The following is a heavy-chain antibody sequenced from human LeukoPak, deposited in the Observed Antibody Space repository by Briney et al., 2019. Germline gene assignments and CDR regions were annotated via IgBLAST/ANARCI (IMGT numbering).Heavy chain of an antibody. CDR1: GFTVSRNY. V-gene: IGHV3-66*04. CDR2: IYSGGST. CDR3: ARRYLGAFDI. Sequence: GGSLRLSCAASGFTVSRNYMSWVRQAPGKGLEWVSVIYSGGSTFYADSVKGRFTISRDSSKNTLYLQMNGLRAEDTAVYYCARRYLGAFDIWGQGTMVTVSS. J-gene: IGHJ3*02. D-gene: IGHD1-14*01.